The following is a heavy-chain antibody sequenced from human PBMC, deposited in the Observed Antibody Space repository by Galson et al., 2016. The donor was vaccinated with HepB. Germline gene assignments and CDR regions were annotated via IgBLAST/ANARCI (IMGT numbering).Heavy chain of an antibody. J-gene: IGHJ4*02. V-gene: IGHV3-74*01. CDR1: GFTFSSYW. D-gene: IGHD3-22*01. Sequence: SLRLSCAASGFTFSSYWMHWVRRAPGKGLVWVSRIDNDGSSTTYADSVKGRFTISRDNAKNTPYLQMNSLRAEDRAVYYCARESKAAVVIEYWGQGTLVTVSS. CDR2: IDNDGSST. CDR3: ARESKAAVVIEY.